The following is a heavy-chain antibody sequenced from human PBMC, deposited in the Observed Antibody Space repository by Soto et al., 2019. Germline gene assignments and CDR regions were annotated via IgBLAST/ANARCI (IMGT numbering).Heavy chain of an antibody. Sequence: SETLSLTCAVYGGSFSGYYWSWIRQPPGKGLEWIGEINHSGSTNYNPSLKSRVTISVDTSKNQFSLKLSSVTAADTAVHYCARGLSIPGNYFDYWGQGTLVTVSS. V-gene: IGHV4-34*01. CDR2: INHSGST. J-gene: IGHJ4*02. CDR1: GGSFSGYY. CDR3: ARGLSIPGNYFDY.